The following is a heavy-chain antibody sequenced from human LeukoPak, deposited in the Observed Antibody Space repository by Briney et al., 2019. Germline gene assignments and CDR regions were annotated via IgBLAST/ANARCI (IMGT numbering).Heavy chain of an antibody. CDR3: ARGPGDYYGSGSWLHY. D-gene: IGHD3-10*01. CDR2: ISGSGGST. V-gene: IGHV3-23*01. J-gene: IGHJ4*02. CDR1: GFTFSSYG. Sequence: HSGGSLRLSCAASGFTFSSYGMSWVRQAPGKGLEWVSAISGSGGSTYYADSVKGRFTISRDNAKNSLYLQMNSLRAEDTAVYYCARGPGDYYGSGSWLHYWGQGTLVTVSS.